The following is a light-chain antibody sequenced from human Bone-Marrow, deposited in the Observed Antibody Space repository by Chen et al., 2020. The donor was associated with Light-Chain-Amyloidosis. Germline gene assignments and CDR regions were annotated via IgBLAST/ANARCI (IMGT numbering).Light chain of an antibody. J-gene: IGLJ2*01. CDR3: QSADSSGTYEVI. Sequence: SYELTQPPSVSVSPGQTARITCSGDDLPTKYAYWYQQKPGQAPVLVIHRDTGRPSGISERFSGSSSGITATLTISGVQAEAEADYHCQSADSSGTYEVIFGGGTKLTVL. CDR2: RDT. CDR1: DLPTKY. V-gene: IGLV3-25*03.